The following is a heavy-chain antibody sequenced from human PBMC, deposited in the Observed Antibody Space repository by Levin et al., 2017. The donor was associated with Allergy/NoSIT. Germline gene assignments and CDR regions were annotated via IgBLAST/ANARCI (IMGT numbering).Heavy chain of an antibody. V-gene: IGHV3-74*01. Sequence: LSLTCAASGFTFRNYWMHWVRQAPGEGLVWVSRINSDGSGTGYADSVKGRFTISRDNAKNTLYLQMNSLRAEDTAVYYCARGVGVDYWGQGTLVTVSS. CDR2: INSDGSGT. D-gene: IGHD1-26*01. CDR3: ARGVGVDY. CDR1: GFTFRNYW. J-gene: IGHJ4*02.